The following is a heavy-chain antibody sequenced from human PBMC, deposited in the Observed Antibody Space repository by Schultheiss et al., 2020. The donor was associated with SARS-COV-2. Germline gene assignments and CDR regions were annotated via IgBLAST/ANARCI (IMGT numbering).Heavy chain of an antibody. CDR1: GFTFSSYA. CDR2: ISGSGGST. V-gene: IGHV3-23*01. D-gene: IGHD2-2*01. Sequence: ETLSLTCAASGFTFSSYAMSWVRQAPGKGLEWVSAISGSGGSTYYADSVKGRFTISRDNSKNTLYLQMNSLRAEDTAVYYCAKDVEDIVVVPAAPHYWGQGTLVTVS. CDR3: AKDVEDIVVVPAAPHY. J-gene: IGHJ4*02.